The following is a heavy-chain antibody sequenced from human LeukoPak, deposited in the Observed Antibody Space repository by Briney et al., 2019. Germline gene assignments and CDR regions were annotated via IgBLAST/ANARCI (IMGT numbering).Heavy chain of an antibody. CDR1: GFSFSSYA. Sequence: GGSLRLSCAASGFSFSSYAMSWVRQAPGKGLEWVSAICCSGGSTYYAASVKGRFTISRDNAKNTLYLQMNSLRAEDTAVYYCAKVGGLTFGAVIVHFDYWGQGTLVTVS. CDR2: ICCSGGST. J-gene: IGHJ4*02. V-gene: IGHV3-23*01. D-gene: IGHD3-16*01. CDR3: AKVGGLTFGAVIVHFDY.